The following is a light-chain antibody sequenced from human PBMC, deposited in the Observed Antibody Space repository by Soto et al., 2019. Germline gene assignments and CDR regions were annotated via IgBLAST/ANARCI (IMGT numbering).Light chain of an antibody. V-gene: IGKV1-33*01. CDR1: QDIRNY. CDR2: DVS. J-gene: IGKJ2*01. Sequence: DIQMTQSPSSLSASVGDRVTITCKASQDIRNYLNWYQQKPGKAPKLLIYDVSNLKIGVPSRFSGSGSGADFTFTISSLQPEDIATYYCQQYDNLPLTFGQGTKLVIK. CDR3: QQYDNLPLT.